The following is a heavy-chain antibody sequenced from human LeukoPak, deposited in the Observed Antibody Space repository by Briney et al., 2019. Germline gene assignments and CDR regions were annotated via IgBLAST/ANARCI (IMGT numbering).Heavy chain of an antibody. CDR2: ISHSGST. CDR3: ASSNYYDSSGYLRVFDY. V-gene: IGHV4-59*08. D-gene: IGHD3-22*01. Sequence: SETLSLTCTVSGGSISSYYWSWVRQPPGKGLEWIGYISHSGSTSYNPSLKSRVTISADTSKNQFSLKLNSVTAADTAMYYCASSNYYDSSGYLRVFDYWGQGTLVTVSS. CDR1: GGSISSYY. J-gene: IGHJ4*02.